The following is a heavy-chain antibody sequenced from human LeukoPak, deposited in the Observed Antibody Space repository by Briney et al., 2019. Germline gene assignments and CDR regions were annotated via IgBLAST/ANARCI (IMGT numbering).Heavy chain of an antibody. CDR1: GFTFGDYA. V-gene: IGHV3-49*04. J-gene: IGHJ4*02. CDR3: TRDHPQYVVIGDY. D-gene: IGHD4-23*01. Sequence: GGSLRLFCTASGFTFGDYAMSWVRQAPGKGLEWVGFIRSKAYGGTTEYAASVKGRFTISRDDSKSIAYLQMNSLKTEDTAVYYCTRDHPQYVVIGDYWGQGTLVTVSS. CDR2: IRSKAYGGTT.